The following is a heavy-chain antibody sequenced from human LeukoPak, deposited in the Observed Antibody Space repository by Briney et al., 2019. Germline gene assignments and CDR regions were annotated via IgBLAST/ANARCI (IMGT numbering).Heavy chain of an antibody. CDR1: GGSISSYY. CDR3: ARGLIAAREYYFDS. D-gene: IGHD6-6*01. Sequence: SETLSLTCTVSGGSISSYYWSWIRQPPGKGLEWIGYIYYSGSTNYNPSLKSRVTISVDTSKNQFSLKLNSVTAADTAVYYCARGLIAAREYYFDSWGQGTPVTVSS. J-gene: IGHJ4*02. V-gene: IGHV4-59*01. CDR2: IYYSGST.